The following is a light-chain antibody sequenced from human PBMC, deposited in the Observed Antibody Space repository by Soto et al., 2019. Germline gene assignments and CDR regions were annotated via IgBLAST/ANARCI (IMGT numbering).Light chain of an antibody. CDR2: DVN. V-gene: IGLV2-14*03. CDR1: SSDVGGYDY. CDR3: SSYTSGSTLVV. Sequence: QSALTQPASVSGSPGQSITISCTGTSSDVGGYDYVSWYQQDPGTAPQPMIYDVNSRPSGVSHRFSGSKSGNTASLTISGLQAEDASVYYCSSYTSGSTLVVFGGGTKLTVL. J-gene: IGLJ2*01.